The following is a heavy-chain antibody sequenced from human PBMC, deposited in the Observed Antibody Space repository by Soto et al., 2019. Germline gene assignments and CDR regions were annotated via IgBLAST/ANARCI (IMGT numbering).Heavy chain of an antibody. J-gene: IGHJ2*01. CDR3: AREIIPLTTDWYFDL. CDR1: GGSISGGVYY. Sequence: VQLQESGPGLVKPSQTLSLTCTVSGGSISGGVYYWSWIRQPPGPGLEWIGYIFDSGSTYYNPSLKSRVTISVDTSKNQCSLRLSSVTAADTAVYYCAREIIPLTTDWYFDLWGRGTLVTVSS. CDR2: IFDSGST. D-gene: IGHD4-17*01. V-gene: IGHV4-30-4*01.